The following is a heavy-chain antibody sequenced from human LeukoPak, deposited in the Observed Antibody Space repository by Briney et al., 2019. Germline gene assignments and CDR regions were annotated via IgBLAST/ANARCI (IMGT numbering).Heavy chain of an antibody. CDR3: ARATYYYDSSGYYFDY. J-gene: IGHJ4*02. V-gene: IGHV1-8*01. CDR2: MNPNSGNT. D-gene: IGHD3-22*01. CDR1: GYTFPRYD. Sequence: ASVTVSCKASGYTFPRYDINGVRQATGQGLEWMGWMNPNSGNTGYAQKFQGRVTMTRNTSISPAYMELSSLRSEDTAVYYCARATYYYDSSGYYFDYGGQGTLVTVSS.